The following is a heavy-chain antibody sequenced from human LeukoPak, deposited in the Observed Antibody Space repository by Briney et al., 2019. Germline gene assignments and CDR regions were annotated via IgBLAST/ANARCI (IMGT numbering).Heavy chain of an antibody. Sequence: SETLSLTCSVSGVSISDGRYYWTWLRQHPGKGLEWIGYKYYSGSAKYNPSLKSRLTISVDPSKNQFSLQLRSVTAADTAMYYCATPYCSGISCLDVFNMWGQGTMVTVSS. CDR2: KYYSGSA. V-gene: IGHV4-31*03. D-gene: IGHD2-15*01. CDR1: GVSISDGRYY. CDR3: ATPYCSGISCLDVFNM. J-gene: IGHJ3*02.